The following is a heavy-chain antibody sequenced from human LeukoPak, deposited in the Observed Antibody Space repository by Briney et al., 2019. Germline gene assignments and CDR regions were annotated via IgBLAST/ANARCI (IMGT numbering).Heavy chain of an antibody. CDR1: GGSISGYY. V-gene: IGHV4-4*07. J-gene: IGHJ6*03. D-gene: IGHD2-2*02. CDR3: ARAVVGPAAICWWYYMDV. Sequence: PSETLSLTCTVSGGSISGYYWSWIRQPAGKGLEWIGRIYTSGSTNYNPSLKSRVTISVDKSKNQFSLKLSSVTAADTAVYYCARAVVGPAAICWWYYMDVWGKGTTVTVSS. CDR2: IYTSGST.